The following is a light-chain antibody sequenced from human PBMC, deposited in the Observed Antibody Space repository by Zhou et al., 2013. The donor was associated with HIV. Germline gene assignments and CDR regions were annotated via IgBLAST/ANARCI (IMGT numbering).Light chain of an antibody. CDR1: QSVSSY. Sequence: EIVLTQSPATLSLSPGERATLSCRASQSVSSYLAWYQQKPGQAPRLLIYDASNRATGIPARFSGSGSRTDFTLTISRLEPEDFAVYYCQQCDTSPRTFGQGTKVEIK. J-gene: IGKJ1*01. CDR2: DAS. V-gene: IGKV3-11*01. CDR3: QQCDTSPRT.